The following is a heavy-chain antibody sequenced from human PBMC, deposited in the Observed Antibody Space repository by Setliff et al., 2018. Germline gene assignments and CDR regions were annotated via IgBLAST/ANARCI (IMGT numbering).Heavy chain of an antibody. V-gene: IGHV4-59*01. CDR1: GASINSLSW. J-gene: IGHJ4*02. CDR2: VYYSGTA. CDR3: AKGGTYRYFDF. Sequence: PSETLSLTCTVSGASINSLSWWSWIRQPPGKGLELIGYVYYSGTAKYDPSLESRAIMSVDASKNQISLKLNSVTAADTAFYYCAKGGTYRYFDFWGQGALVTVSS. D-gene: IGHD1-26*01.